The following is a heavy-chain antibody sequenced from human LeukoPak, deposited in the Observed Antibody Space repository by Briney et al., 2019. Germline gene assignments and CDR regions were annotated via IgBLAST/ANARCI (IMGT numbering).Heavy chain of an antibody. V-gene: IGHV1-46*01. D-gene: IGHD5-18*01. CDR1: GYSFTAYY. CDR2: INPTSGST. J-gene: IGHJ4*02. Sequence: GASAKVSCKASGYSFTAYYIHWVRQAPGQGLEWMGIINPTSGSTSYAQKFQGRVTMTRDTSTSTVYMELSSLRSDDTAVYYCARGYNYGDYWGQGTLVIVSS. CDR3: ARGYNYGDY.